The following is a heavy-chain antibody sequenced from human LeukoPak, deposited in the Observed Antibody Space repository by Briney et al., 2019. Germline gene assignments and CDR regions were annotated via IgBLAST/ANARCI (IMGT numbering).Heavy chain of an antibody. CDR1: GGSFSGYY. Sequence: PSETLSLTCAVYGGSFSGYYWSWIRQPPGKGLEWIGEINHSGSTNYNPSLKSRVTISVDTSKNQFSLKLSSVTAADTAVYYCARGYSNYGGLFDYWGRGTLVTVSS. V-gene: IGHV4-34*01. J-gene: IGHJ4*02. D-gene: IGHD4-11*01. CDR3: ARGYSNYGGLFDY. CDR2: INHSGST.